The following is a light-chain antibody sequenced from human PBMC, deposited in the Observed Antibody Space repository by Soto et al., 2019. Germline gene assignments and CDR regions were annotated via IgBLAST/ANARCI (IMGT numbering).Light chain of an antibody. V-gene: IGKV1-9*01. CDR1: QDIASY. CDR3: QQLNVNLL. Sequence: IQLTQSPSSLSASIGDIVTITCRASQDIASYLAWYQQKPGNAPKLLIYAASTLHSGVPSRFSGSGSGTDFTLTISSLQPEDFVTYYCQQLNVNLLFVQGTKLEIK. J-gene: IGKJ2*01. CDR2: AAS.